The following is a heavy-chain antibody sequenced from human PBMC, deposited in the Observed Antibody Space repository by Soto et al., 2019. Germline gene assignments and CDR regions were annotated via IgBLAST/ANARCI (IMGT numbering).Heavy chain of an antibody. CDR1: GFSFSDYG. CDR3: VRRQGLLQYIDY. V-gene: IGHV3-48*02. Sequence: VQLVESGGSVVQPGGSLRLSCAASGFSFSDYGMNWVRQAPGKGLEWVSFISDTGRTLYYADSVKGRFVISRDNAKNSLYLQMDSLRDEDTAVYYCVRRQGLLQYIDYWGQGTLVAVSS. D-gene: IGHD3-22*01. J-gene: IGHJ4*02. CDR2: ISDTGRTL.